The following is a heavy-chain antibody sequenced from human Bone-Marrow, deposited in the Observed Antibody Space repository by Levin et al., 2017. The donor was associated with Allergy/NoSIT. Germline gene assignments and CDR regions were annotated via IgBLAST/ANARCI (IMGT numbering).Heavy chain of an antibody. V-gene: IGHV3-30-3*01. D-gene: IGHD6-13*01. CDR1: GFTFSSYA. CDR3: ARGGQQLVDAFDI. Sequence: GESLKISCAASGFTFSSYAMHWVRQAPGKGLEWVAVISYDGRNKYYADSVKGRFTISRDNSKNTLYLQMNSLRAEDTAVYYCARGGQQLVDAFDIWGQGTMVTVSS. CDR2: ISYDGRNK. J-gene: IGHJ3*02.